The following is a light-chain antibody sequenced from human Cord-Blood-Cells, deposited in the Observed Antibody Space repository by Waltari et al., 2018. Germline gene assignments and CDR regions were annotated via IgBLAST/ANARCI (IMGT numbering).Light chain of an antibody. J-gene: IGLJ3*02. CDR2: DFS. V-gene: IGLV2-14*03. CDR1: RGDVGGYNY. CDR3: SSYTSSSTRL. Sequence: QSALTQPASVSGSPGQSITISCTGTRGDVGGYNYVSWSQQHPGKAPKLIIYDFSNRPSGVSNRFSGSTSGNTASLTISGLQAKDEADYYCSSYTSSSTRLFGGGTKLTVL.